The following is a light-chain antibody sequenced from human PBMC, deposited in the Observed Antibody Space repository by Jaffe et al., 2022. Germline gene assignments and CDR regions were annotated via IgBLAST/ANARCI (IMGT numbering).Light chain of an antibody. J-gene: IGLJ2*01. CDR1: SSEIGGYDF. V-gene: IGLV2-14*01. CDR3: SSYTTSRTVV. Sequence: QSALTQPASVSGSPGQSITISCAGTSSEIGGYDFVSWYQQHPGKAPKLLIYEVSDRPSWVSNRFSGSKSDNTASLTISGLQAEDEANYYCSSYTTSRTVVFGGGTKVTVL. CDR2: EVS.